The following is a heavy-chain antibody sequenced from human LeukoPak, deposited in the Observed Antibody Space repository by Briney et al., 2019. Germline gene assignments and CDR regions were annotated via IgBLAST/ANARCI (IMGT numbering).Heavy chain of an antibody. CDR3: SRNYYDSGGYYSGLDY. CDR1: GYTFTSYY. V-gene: IGHV1-46*01. CDR2: INPSGGST. J-gene: IGHJ4*02. D-gene: IGHD3-22*01. Sequence: ASVKVSCKASGYTFTSYYMHWVRQAHGQGREWGGIINPSGGSTSYAQKFQGRVTITRDTSTRTVYMELSSLRSEDRAVSDWSRNYYDSGGYYSGLDYWGEGTLVTVSS.